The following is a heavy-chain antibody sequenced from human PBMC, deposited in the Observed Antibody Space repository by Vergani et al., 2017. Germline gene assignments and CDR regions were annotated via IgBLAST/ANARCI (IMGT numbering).Heavy chain of an antibody. CDR3: AREGYCSGTSCLSRDYYYYSGMDV. V-gene: IGHV1-3*01. D-gene: IGHD2-2*01. J-gene: IGHJ6*02. CDR2: INAGNGNT. Sequence: QVQLVQSGAEVKKPGASVKVSCKASGYTFTSYAMHWVRQAPGQRLEWMGWINAGNGNTNYAQKLQGRVTMTTDTSTSTAYMELRSLRSDDTAVYYCAREGYCSGTSCLSRDYYYYSGMDVWGQGTTVTVSS. CDR1: GYTFTSYA.